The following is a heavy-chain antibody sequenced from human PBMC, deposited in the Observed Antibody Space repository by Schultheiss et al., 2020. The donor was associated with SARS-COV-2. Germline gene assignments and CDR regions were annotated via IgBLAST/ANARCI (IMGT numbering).Heavy chain of an antibody. D-gene: IGHD6-6*01. CDR3: ARDSLQYSSSFDY. V-gene: IGHV4-34*01. CDR2: INHSGST. J-gene: IGHJ4*02. Sequence: SETLSLTCAVYGGSFSGYYWSWIRQPPGKGLEWIGEINHSGSTNYNPSLKSRVTISVDTSKNQFSLKLSSVTAADTAVYYCARDSLQYSSSFDYWGQGTLVTVSS. CDR1: GGSFSGYY.